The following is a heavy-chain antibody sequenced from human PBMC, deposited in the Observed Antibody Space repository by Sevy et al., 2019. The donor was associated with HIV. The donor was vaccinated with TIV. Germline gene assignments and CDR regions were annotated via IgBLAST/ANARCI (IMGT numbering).Heavy chain of an antibody. CDR1: GFTFNNYA. J-gene: IGHJ2*01. Sequence: GGSLRLSCAASGFTFNNYAMSWVRQAPGKGQEGKGLEWVSTISGGGGGTYYADAVSGRFTISRDNSKNKLYLLVNSLTVEDTAVYYCAKHYIHDIADGWYFDLWGRGTLVTVSS. CDR3: AKHYIHDIADGWYFDL. V-gene: IGHV3-23*01. D-gene: IGHD6-13*01. CDR2: ISGGGGGT.